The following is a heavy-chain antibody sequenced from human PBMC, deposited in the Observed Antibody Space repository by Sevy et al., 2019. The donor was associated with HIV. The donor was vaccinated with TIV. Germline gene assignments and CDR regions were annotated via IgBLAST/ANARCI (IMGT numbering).Heavy chain of an antibody. V-gene: IGHV3-30-3*01. D-gene: IGHD7-27*01. CDR2: VSSDGSEI. CDR1: GFTFSTYA. Sequence: GGSLRLSCAVSGFTFSTYAMHWVRQAPGKGLECVAIVSSDGSEINYADSVKCRFTISRDNSRNTLYLQMNSMRTEDTALYYCARDQLGSIDCWGQGTLVTVSS. CDR3: ARDQLGSIDC. J-gene: IGHJ4*02.